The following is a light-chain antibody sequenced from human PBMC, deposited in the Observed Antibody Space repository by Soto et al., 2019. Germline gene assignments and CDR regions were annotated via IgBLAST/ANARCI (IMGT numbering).Light chain of an antibody. V-gene: IGKV3-11*01. CDR1: QSISTY. CDR3: QKYNSAPYT. J-gene: IGKJ2*01. Sequence: EIVLTQSPATVSLSPGERATLSCRASQSISTYLAWYQQKPGQAPRLLIYDASYRAAGIPARSSGSGSGTDFTLTISGLQPEDVATYYCQKYNSAPYTFGQGTKLEI. CDR2: DAS.